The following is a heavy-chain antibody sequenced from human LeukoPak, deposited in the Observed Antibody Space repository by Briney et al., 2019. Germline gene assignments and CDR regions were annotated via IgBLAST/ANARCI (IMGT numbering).Heavy chain of an antibody. Sequence: ASVKVSCKASGYTFTGYYMHWVRQAPGQGLEWMGWINPNSGGTNYAQKFQGRVTMTRDTSISTAYMELSRLRSDDTAVYYCARGWGGYSSGYDYWGQGTLVTVSS. CDR3: ARGWGGYSSGYDY. CDR1: GYTFTGYY. D-gene: IGHD6-19*01. CDR2: INPNSGGT. V-gene: IGHV1-2*02. J-gene: IGHJ4*02.